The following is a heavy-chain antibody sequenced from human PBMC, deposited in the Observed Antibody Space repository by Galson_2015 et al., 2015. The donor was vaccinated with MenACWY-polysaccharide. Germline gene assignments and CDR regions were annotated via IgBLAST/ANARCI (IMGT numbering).Heavy chain of an antibody. CDR3: ARGAYSSFDI. D-gene: IGHD2-15*01. CDR2: TYRGSN. Sequence: CAISEDSVSNNHVAWNWIRQSPSRGLEWLGRTYRGSNQYAASMRGRIAINSDTSTNQFSLQLSSVTPEDTGLYYCARGAYSSFDIWGQGTMVTVSS. J-gene: IGHJ3*02. CDR1: EDSVSNNHVA. V-gene: IGHV6-1*01.